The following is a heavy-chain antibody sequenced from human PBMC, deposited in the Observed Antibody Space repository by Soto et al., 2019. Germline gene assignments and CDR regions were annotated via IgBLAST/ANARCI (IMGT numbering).Heavy chain of an antibody. CDR1: CGSFSGYY. D-gene: IGHD2-2*02. CDR2: INHCGST. J-gene: IGHJ3*02. Sequence: SETLSLTCDVYCGSFSGYYWSWIRQPPGKGLEWIGEINHCGSTNYNPSLKSRVIISVDTSKNQFSLKLSSVSAPVTAVYYCASLLFRYCSSASCYTHDSFDNWGQGTMVTVSS. V-gene: IGHV4-34*01. CDR3: ASLLFRYCSSASCYTHDSFDN.